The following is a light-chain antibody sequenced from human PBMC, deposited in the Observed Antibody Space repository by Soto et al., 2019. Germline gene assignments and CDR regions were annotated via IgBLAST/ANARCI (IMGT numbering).Light chain of an antibody. CDR3: QQANSFPSS. CDR2: AAS. CDR1: QGIRSS. Sequence: DIQMTQSPSSVSASVGDRVTITCRASQGIRSSLAWYQQKPVKAPKLLIYAASRLQSGVSSRFSGSGSGTDFTLTISRLQPEDFATYYCQQANSFPSSFGGGTKVEIK. V-gene: IGKV1-12*02. J-gene: IGKJ4*01.